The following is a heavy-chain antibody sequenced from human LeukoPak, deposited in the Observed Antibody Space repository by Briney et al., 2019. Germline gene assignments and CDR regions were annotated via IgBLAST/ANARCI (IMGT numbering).Heavy chain of an antibody. V-gene: IGHV3-66*02. CDR3: AREGQLTGRPYYYMDV. CDR2: IYSGGST. J-gene: IGHJ6*03. CDR1: GFTVSSNY. D-gene: IGHD6-13*01. Sequence: GGSLRLSCAASGFTVSSNYMSWVRQAPGKGLEWVSVIYSGGSTYYADSVKGRFTISRDNSKNTLYLQMNCLRAEDTAVYYCAREGQLTGRPYYYMDVWGKGTTVTVSS.